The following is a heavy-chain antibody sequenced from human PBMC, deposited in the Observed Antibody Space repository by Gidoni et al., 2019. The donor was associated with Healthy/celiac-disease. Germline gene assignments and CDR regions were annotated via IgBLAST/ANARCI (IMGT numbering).Heavy chain of an antibody. CDR2: IWYDGSNK. CDR3: AREYYYDSSGYYGYFDY. D-gene: IGHD3-22*01. Sequence: QAQLVESGGGVVQPGRSLSVSCAAPGFTFSSYGMHWVRQAPGQGLGWVAVIWYDGSNKYYADSAESRFTISRDNSKNTLYLQMNSLRAEDTAVYYCAREYYYDSSGYYGYFDYWGQGTLVTVSS. V-gene: IGHV3-33*01. CDR1: GFTFSSYG. J-gene: IGHJ4*02.